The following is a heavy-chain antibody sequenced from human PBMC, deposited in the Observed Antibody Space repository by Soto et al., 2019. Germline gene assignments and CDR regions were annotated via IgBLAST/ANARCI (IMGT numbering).Heavy chain of an antibody. V-gene: IGHV4-59*01. CDR2: IYYSGST. Sequence: SETLSLTCTVSGGSISSYYWSWIRQPPGKGLEWIGYIYYSGSTNYNPSLKSRVTISVDTSKNQFSLKQSSVTAADTAVYYCARGTYDSSGYYDFDYWGQGTLVTVSS. CDR3: ARGTYDSSGYYDFDY. J-gene: IGHJ4*02. CDR1: GGSISSYY. D-gene: IGHD3-22*01.